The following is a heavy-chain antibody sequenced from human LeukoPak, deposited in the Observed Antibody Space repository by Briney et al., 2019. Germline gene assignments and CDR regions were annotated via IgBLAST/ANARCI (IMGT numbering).Heavy chain of an antibody. Sequence: PSETLSLTCTVSGGSISSYYWSWIRQPPGKGLEWIGYIYYSGSTNYNPSLKSRVTISVDTSKNQFSLKLSSVTAADTAVYYCARGRTLAADRGPLGSFDYWGQGTLVTVSS. V-gene: IGHV4-59*01. CDR2: IYYSGST. D-gene: IGHD6-13*01. J-gene: IGHJ4*02. CDR3: ARGRTLAADRGPLGSFDY. CDR1: GGSISSYY.